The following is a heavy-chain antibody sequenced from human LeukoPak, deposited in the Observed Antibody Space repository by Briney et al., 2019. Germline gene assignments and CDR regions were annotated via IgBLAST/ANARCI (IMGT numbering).Heavy chain of an antibody. D-gene: IGHD1-7*01. Sequence: GGSLRLSGSASGFTFTNAWMSWVRQAPGKGLEWFGRIKSKTDVGTIDYAAPVKGRFTISRDDSKNTLSLQMNSVKIEDTGVYYCTAGTRTSDFDYWGQGTLVIVSS. J-gene: IGHJ4*02. CDR2: IKSKTDVGTI. CDR1: GFTFTNAW. V-gene: IGHV3-15*01. CDR3: TAGTRTSDFDY.